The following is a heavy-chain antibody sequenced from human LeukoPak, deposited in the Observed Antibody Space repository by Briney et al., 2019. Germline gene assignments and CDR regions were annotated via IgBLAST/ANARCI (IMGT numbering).Heavy chain of an antibody. Sequence: SETLSLTCTVSGGSISSGDYYWRWIRQPPGKGLEWIGYIYYSGSTNYNPSLKSRVTISVDTSKNQFSLKLSSVTAADTAVYYCAGGDMITFGGSIARWGQGTLVTVSS. D-gene: IGHD3-16*01. CDR2: IYYSGST. V-gene: IGHV4-61*08. CDR3: AGGDMITFGGSIAR. J-gene: IGHJ4*02. CDR1: GGSISSGDYY.